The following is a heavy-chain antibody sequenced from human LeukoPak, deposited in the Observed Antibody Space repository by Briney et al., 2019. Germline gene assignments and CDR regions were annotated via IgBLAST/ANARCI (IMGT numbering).Heavy chain of an antibody. Sequence: PSETLSLACTVSGGSISSYYWSWIRQPPGKGLEWIGYIYYSGSTNYNPSLKSRVTISVDTSKNQFSLKLSSVTAADTAVYYCARVPRPARSGWSRPYYFDYWGQGTLVTVSS. D-gene: IGHD6-19*01. V-gene: IGHV4-59*12. J-gene: IGHJ4*02. CDR3: ARVPRPARSGWSRPYYFDY. CDR2: IYYSGST. CDR1: GGSISSYY.